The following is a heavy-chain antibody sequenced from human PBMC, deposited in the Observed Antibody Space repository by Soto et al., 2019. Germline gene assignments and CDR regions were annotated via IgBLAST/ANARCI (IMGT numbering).Heavy chain of an antibody. D-gene: IGHD3-16*01. CDR2: IYYSGST. CDR3: ARLAYLGELDKRSSYYFDY. CDR1: GGSISSYY. V-gene: IGHV4-59*08. Sequence: SETLSLTCTVSGGSISSYYWSWIRQPPGKGLEWIGYIYYSGSTNYNPSLKSRVTISVDTSKNQFSLKLSSVTAADTAVYYCARLAYLGELDKRSSYYFDYWGQGTLVTVSS. J-gene: IGHJ4*02.